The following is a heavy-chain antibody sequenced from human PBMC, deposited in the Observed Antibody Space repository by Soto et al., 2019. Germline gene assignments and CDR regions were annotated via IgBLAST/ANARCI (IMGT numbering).Heavy chain of an antibody. V-gene: IGHV4-59*01. Sequence: QVQLQESGPGLVKPSETLSLTCTVSGGSISSYYWSWIRQPPGKGLEWIGYIYYSGSTNYNPSLKSRVTISVDTSKNQFSLKLSSVTAADPAVYYCARQQWLVLNAFDIWGQGTMVTVSS. CDR1: GGSISSYY. CDR2: IYYSGST. J-gene: IGHJ3*02. D-gene: IGHD6-19*01. CDR3: ARQQWLVLNAFDI.